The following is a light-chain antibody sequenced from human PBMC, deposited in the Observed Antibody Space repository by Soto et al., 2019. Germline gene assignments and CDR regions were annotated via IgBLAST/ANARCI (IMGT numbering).Light chain of an antibody. Sequence: DNPMTQSPSTLSASVGSRVTITCRASQSICSWLAWYQQKPGKAPKLLIYDASSLESGVPSRFSGSGSGTEFTLTISSLQPDDFATYYCQQYNSYSYTFGQGTKLEIK. V-gene: IGKV1-5*01. J-gene: IGKJ2*01. CDR3: QQYNSYSYT. CDR1: QSICSW. CDR2: DAS.